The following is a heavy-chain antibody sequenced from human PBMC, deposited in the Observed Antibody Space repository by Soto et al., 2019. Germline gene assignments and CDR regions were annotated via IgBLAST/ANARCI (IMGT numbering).Heavy chain of an antibody. D-gene: IGHD3-10*01. CDR1: GFIFRNYA. Sequence: GGSLRLSCKASGFIFRNYAMSWVRQAPGKGLQWVSAIGGSGYDTYYAASVKGRFTISRDDSKNIAYLQMNSLITEDTAVYYCTRVRPSLAGIRWFDPWGQGTLVTVSS. J-gene: IGHJ5*02. CDR3: TRVRPSLAGIRWFDP. CDR2: IGGSGYDT. V-gene: IGHV3-49*04.